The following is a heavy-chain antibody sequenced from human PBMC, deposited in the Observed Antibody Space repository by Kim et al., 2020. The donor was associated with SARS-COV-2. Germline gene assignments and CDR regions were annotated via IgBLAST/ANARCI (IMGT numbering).Heavy chain of an antibody. CDR2: DATEK. V-gene: IGHV3-7*01. CDR3: ARGRGLDS. J-gene: IGHJ4*02. Sequence: DATEKYYVDSVKGRFTVSRDNAKNSLYLQMNSLRAGDTAIYYCARGRGLDSWGQGTLVTVSS.